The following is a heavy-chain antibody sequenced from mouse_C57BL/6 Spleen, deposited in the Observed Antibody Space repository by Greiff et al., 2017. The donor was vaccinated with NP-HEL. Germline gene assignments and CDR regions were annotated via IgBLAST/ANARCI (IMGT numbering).Heavy chain of an antibody. Sequence: VQLVESGAELVKPGASVKLSCKASGYTFTSYWMHWVKQRPGQGLEWIGMIHPNSGSTNYNEKFKSKATLTVDKSSSTAYMQLSSLTSEDSAVYYCAREDGSSYVGYFDVWGTGTTVTVSS. CDR3: AREDGSSYVGYFDV. D-gene: IGHD1-1*01. V-gene: IGHV1-64*01. CDR1: GYTFTSYW. CDR2: IHPNSGST. J-gene: IGHJ1*03.